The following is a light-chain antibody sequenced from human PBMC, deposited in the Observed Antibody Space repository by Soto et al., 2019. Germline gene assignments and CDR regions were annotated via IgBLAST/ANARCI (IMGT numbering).Light chain of an antibody. V-gene: IGLV2-11*01. CDR2: DVF. J-gene: IGLJ1*01. Sequence: QSVLTQPRSVSGSPGQSVLISCTGTSNDVGAYNYVSWYQQHPGRAPKLVIYDVFKRPSGIPARFSGSKSGNTASLTISVLQAEDEADYFCCSYAVRDTFYVFGTGTKVTVL. CDR1: SNDVGAYNY. CDR3: CSYAVRDTFYV.